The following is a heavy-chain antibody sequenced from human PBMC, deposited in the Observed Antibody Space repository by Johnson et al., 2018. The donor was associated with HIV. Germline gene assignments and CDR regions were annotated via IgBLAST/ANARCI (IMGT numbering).Heavy chain of an antibody. CDR3: ARDLVPYYYDSSGYSYAFDI. D-gene: IGHD3-22*01. Sequence: QMLLVESGGGVVQPGRSLRLSCAASGFTFSSYPMHWVRQAPGKGLEWVAIISYDGGSKYYADSVTGRFTITRDNSKKTLYLQMNSLRAEDTAVYYCARDLVPYYYDSSGYSYAFDIWGQGTMVTVSS. V-gene: IGHV3-30*04. CDR2: ISYDGGSK. J-gene: IGHJ3*02. CDR1: GFTFSSYP.